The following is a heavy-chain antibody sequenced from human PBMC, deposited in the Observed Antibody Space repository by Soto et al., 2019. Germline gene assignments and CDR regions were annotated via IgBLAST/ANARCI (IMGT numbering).Heavy chain of an antibody. CDR1: GFTFDDYA. Sequence: EVQLVESGGGLVQPGRSLRLSCAASGFTFDDYAMHWVRQAPGKGLEWVSGISWNSGSIGYADSVKGRFTISRDNAKNSMYLQMNSLRAEDTALYYFAKDRIKAPRYFDWLVSSGMDVWGQGTTVTVSS. V-gene: IGHV3-9*01. CDR2: ISWNSGSI. J-gene: IGHJ6*02. CDR3: AKDRIKAPRYFDWLVSSGMDV. D-gene: IGHD3-9*01.